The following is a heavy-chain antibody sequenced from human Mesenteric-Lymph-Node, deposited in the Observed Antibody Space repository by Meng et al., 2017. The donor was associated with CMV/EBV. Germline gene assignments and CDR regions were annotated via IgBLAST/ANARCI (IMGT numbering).Heavy chain of an antibody. J-gene: IGHJ4*02. CDR3: TTGAGTRLFDY. V-gene: IGHV3-15*01. Sequence: CAASGFTFSNAWMSWVRQAPGKGLEWVGRIKSKTDGGTTDYAAPVKGRFTISRDDSKNTLYLQMNSLKTEDTAVYYCTTGAGTRLFDYWGQGTLVTVSS. D-gene: IGHD2-2*01. CDR2: IKSKTDGGTT. CDR1: GFTFSNAW.